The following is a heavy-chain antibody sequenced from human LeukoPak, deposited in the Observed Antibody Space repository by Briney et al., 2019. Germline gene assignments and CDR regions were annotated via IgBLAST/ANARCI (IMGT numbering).Heavy chain of an antibody. V-gene: IGHV4-4*07. Sequence: SETLSLTCTVSGGSISSYYWSWIRQPAGKGLEWIGRIYTSGSTNYNPSLKSRVTISVDKSKNQFSLKLSSVTAADTAVYSCARDRRYYDSSGSTHDYWGQGTLVTVSS. J-gene: IGHJ4*02. CDR2: IYTSGST. CDR1: GGSISSYY. D-gene: IGHD3-22*01. CDR3: ARDRRYYDSSGSTHDY.